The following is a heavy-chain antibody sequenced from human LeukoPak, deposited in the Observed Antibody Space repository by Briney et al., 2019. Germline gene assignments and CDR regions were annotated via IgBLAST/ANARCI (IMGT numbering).Heavy chain of an antibody. CDR3: AKERIRWFGVFAFDP. CDR1: GFTFSSYG. Sequence: PGRSLRLSCAASGFTFSSYGMHWVRQAPGKGLEWVAVIWYDGSNKYYADSVKGRFTISRDNSKNTLYLQMNSLRAEDTAVYYCAKERIRWFGVFAFDPWGQGTLVTVSS. D-gene: IGHD3-10*01. CDR2: IWYDGSNK. V-gene: IGHV3-33*06. J-gene: IGHJ5*02.